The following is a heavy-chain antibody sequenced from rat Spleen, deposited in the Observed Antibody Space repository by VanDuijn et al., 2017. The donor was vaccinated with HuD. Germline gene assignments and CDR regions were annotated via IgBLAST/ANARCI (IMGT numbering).Heavy chain of an antibody. V-gene: IGHV5-31*01. J-gene: IGHJ2*01. CDR2: ITNTGGST. Sequence: EVQLVESGGGLVQPGRSLKLPCVASGFTFNNYWMTWIRQAPGKGLEWVASITNTGGSTFYPDSVKGRFTISRDNAKSTLYLQMTSLRSEDTAIYYCTKNWDYWGQGVMVTVSS. CDR1: GFTFNNYW. D-gene: IGHD3-6*01. CDR3: TKNWDY.